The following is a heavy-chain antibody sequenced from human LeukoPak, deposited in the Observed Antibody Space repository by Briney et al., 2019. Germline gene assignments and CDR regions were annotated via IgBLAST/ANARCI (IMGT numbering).Heavy chain of an antibody. J-gene: IGHJ4*02. CDR1: GFTFGDYA. CDR2: IRSKPYGGTT. V-gene: IGHV3-49*03. D-gene: IGHD5-18*01. CDR3: SRDHIQLWLSDY. Sequence: GGSLRLSCTASGFTFGDYAMSWFRQAPGKGLEWVGFIRSKPYGGTTEYAASVKGRFTISRDDSKSIAYLQMNSLKTEDKAVYSCSRDHIQLWLSDYWGQGTLVTVSS.